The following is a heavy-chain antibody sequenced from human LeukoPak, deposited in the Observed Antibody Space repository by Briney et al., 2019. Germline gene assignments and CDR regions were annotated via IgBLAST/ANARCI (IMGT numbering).Heavy chain of an antibody. J-gene: IGHJ6*02. CDR1: GLTFSNYG. CDR2: ISAYDGNT. V-gene: IGHV1-18*01. Sequence: PLASVKVSCKASGLTFSNYGITWVRQAPGQGLEWVGWISAYDGNTNYAQKFQGRVTMTTDTSTSTAHMELRSLRYDDTAVYYCARDSPPYDYVWGSYSSYYRSYGMDVWGQGTTVTVSS. D-gene: IGHD3-16*01. CDR3: ARDSPPYDYVWGSYSSYYRSYGMDV.